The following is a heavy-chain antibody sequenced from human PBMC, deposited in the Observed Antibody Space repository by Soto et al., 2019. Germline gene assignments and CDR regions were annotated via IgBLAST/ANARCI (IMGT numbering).Heavy chain of an antibody. Sequence: PGESLKISCKGSGYSFTNYWIGWVRQMPGKGLEWMGVIYPGDSDTRYSPSFQGQVTISADKSISTAYLQWRSLKASDTAIYYCARAPTSLDGFDIWGQGTMVTVSS. CDR2: IYPGDSDT. J-gene: IGHJ3*02. V-gene: IGHV5-51*01. CDR1: GYSFTNYW. CDR3: ARAPTSLDGFDI.